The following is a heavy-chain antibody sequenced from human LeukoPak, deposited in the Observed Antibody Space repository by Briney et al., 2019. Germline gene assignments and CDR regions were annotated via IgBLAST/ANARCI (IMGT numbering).Heavy chain of an antibody. J-gene: IGHJ6*03. Sequence: SETLSLTCTVSGGSINSYYWSWLRQPAERGLEWIGRIYTSGSTNYNPSLKSRVTISVDTSKNQFSLKLSSVTAADTAVYYCARDQEAYCSSTSCYEYYYYMDVWGKGTTVTISS. V-gene: IGHV4-4*07. CDR2: IYTSGST. D-gene: IGHD2-2*01. CDR1: GGSINSYY. CDR3: ARDQEAYCSSTSCYEYYYYMDV.